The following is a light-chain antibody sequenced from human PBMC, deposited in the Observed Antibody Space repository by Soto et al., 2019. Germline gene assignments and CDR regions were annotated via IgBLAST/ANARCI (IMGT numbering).Light chain of an antibody. CDR2: GAS. CDR1: QSVSNNY. V-gene: IGKV3-20*01. CDR3: QQYGYSSWT. J-gene: IGKJ1*01. Sequence: EIVMTQSPGTLSLSPGERATLSCRASQSVSNNYLAWYQQKPGQAPRLLIYGASNRATGIPDRFSGSGSGTDFTLTISRLEPGDFAVYYCQQYGYSSWTFGQGTKVDIK.